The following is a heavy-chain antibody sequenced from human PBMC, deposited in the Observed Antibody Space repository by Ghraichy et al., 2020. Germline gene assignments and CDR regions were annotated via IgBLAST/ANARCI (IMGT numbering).Heavy chain of an antibody. D-gene: IGHD7-27*01. CDR3: ARDHAWALAF. CDR2: IDHSSDRI. Sequence: GGSLRLSCAASGFTFSSYVMNWVRQAPGKGLEWVSYIDHSSDRIYYADSVKGRFTISRDNAKNSLYLQMNSLRDEDTAVYYCARDHAWALAFWGQGVLVTVSS. J-gene: IGHJ4*02. CDR1: GFTFSSYV. V-gene: IGHV3-48*02.